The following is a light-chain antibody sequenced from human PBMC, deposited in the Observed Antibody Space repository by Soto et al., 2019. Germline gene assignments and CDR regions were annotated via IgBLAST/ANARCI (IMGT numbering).Light chain of an antibody. J-gene: IGKJ3*01. V-gene: IGKV3-15*01. CDR1: QSVSSN. CDR3: QQYNDWPPGT. Sequence: EILMTQSPATLSVSPGERATLSCRASQSVSSNLAWYQQKPGQAPRLLIYGASTRATGIPARFSGSGSGTEFTLTISSLQSEDFAVYYCQQYNDWPPGTFGPGTKVDIK. CDR2: GAS.